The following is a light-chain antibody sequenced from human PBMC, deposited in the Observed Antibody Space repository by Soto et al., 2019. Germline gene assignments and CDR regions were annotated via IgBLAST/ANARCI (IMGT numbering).Light chain of an antibody. V-gene: IGKV3-15*01. Sequence: EIVLTQSPATLSVSPGDTASLSCRASQTVGTYLAWYQQKPGQAPRLLIYGASTRATGIPARFSGSGSGTEFTLTISSLQSEDFAVYYCQQYNNWPQWTFGQGTKVDI. CDR2: GAS. CDR3: QQYNNWPQWT. J-gene: IGKJ1*01. CDR1: QTVGTY.